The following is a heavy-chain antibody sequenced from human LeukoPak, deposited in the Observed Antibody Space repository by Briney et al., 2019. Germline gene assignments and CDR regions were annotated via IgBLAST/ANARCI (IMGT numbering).Heavy chain of an antibody. V-gene: IGHV3-30-3*01. CDR2: ISYDGSNK. Sequence: GGSLRLSCAASGFTFSGYAMHWVRQAPGKGLEWVAVISYDGSNKYYADSVKGRFTISRDNSKNTLYLQMNSLRAEDTAVYYCARDERGLPNAQWGAFDIWGQGTMVTVSS. D-gene: IGHD2-15*01. CDR1: GFTFSGYA. J-gene: IGHJ3*02. CDR3: ARDERGLPNAQWGAFDI.